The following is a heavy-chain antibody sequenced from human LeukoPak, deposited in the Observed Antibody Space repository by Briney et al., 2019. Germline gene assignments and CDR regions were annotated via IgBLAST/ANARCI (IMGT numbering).Heavy chain of an antibody. Sequence: GGSLRLFCTASGFTFRSYAMSWVRQAPGKGLEWVSAISGSGGSTYYADSVKGRFTISRDNSKNTLYLQMNSLRAEDTAVYYCAKHDYGGNWTDAFDIWGQGTMVTVSS. CDR3: AKHDYGGNWTDAFDI. CDR1: GFTFRSYA. D-gene: IGHD4-23*01. J-gene: IGHJ3*02. CDR2: ISGSGGST. V-gene: IGHV3-23*01.